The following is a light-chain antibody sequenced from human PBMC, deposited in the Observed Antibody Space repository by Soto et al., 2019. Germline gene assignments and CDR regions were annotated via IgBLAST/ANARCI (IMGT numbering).Light chain of an antibody. CDR3: QHYNDWPTIT. Sequence: EIVMTQSPATLSVPPGDSATFSCRASKSVRSDLAWYQQNPGQAPRLLIYGGSIRAADIPDRFSGSGSGTEFTLTISTLQSEDFAVYYSQHYNDWPTITFGQGTRLEIK. J-gene: IGKJ5*01. CDR1: KSVRSD. CDR2: GGS. V-gene: IGKV3-15*01.